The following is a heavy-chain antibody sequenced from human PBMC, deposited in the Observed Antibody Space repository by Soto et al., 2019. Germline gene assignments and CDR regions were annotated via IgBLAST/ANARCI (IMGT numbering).Heavy chain of an antibody. D-gene: IGHD5-12*01. CDR3: AKDIKWLLHFDY. Sequence: GGSLRLSCAASGFTFSSYAMSWVRQAPGKGLEWVSVTSESGGSTYYADSVKGRFTISRDNSKNTLYLQMSSLRAEDTAVYYCAKDIKWLLHFDYWGQGTLVTVSS. V-gene: IGHV3-23*01. CDR2: TSESGGST. J-gene: IGHJ4*02. CDR1: GFTFSSYA.